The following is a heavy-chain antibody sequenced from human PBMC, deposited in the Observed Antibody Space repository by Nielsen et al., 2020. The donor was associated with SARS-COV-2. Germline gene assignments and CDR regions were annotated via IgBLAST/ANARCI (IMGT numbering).Heavy chain of an antibody. CDR3: AAVSRNTMIAYWVFDY. J-gene: IGHJ4*02. D-gene: IGHD3-22*01. CDR1: GFTFTSSA. V-gene: IGHV1-58*01. CDR2: IVVGSGNT. Sequence: SVKVSCKASGFTFTSSAVQWVRQARGQRLEWIGWIVVGSGNTNYAQKFQERVTITRDMSTSTAYMGLSSLRSEDTAVYYCAAVSRNTMIAYWVFDYWGQGTLVTVSS.